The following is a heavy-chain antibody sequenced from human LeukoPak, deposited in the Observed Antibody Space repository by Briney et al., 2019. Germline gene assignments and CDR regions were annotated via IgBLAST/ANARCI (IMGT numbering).Heavy chain of an antibody. CDR3: AREGYGYPFDY. CDR1: GFTFSSYG. V-gene: IGHV3-30*03. D-gene: IGHD5-18*01. Sequence: GGSLRLSCAASGFTFSSYGMHWVRQAPGKGLEWVAVISYDGSNKYYADSVKGRFTISRDNSKNTLYLQMNSLRAEDTAVYYCAREGYGYPFDYWGQGTLVTVSS. J-gene: IGHJ4*02. CDR2: ISYDGSNK.